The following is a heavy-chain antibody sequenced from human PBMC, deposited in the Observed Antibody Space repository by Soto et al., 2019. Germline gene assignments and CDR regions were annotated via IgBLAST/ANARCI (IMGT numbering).Heavy chain of an antibody. CDR2: IIPMFDAP. D-gene: IGHD2-15*01. J-gene: IGHJ4*02. CDR3: ARSGGLDRDFNY. CDR1: GGTFSSDS. Sequence: SVKVSCKASGGTFSSDSFSWVRQAPGQGLEWMGGIIPMFDAPIYAQKFQDRVTITADESTSTAYVQLSSLRSGDTAVYYCARSGGLDRDFNYWGQGSLVTVSS. V-gene: IGHV1-69*13.